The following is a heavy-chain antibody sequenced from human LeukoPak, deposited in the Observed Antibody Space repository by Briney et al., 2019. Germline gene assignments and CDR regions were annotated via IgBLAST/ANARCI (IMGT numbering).Heavy chain of an antibody. Sequence: GGSLRLSCAVSGFTFSDYYMSWVRQAPGKGLEWVSYISSSGSPIYYADSVKGRFTISRDNSKNTLYLQMNSLRAEDTAIYYCVRDRGTYRPIDYWGQGTLVTVSS. V-gene: IGHV3-11*01. CDR2: ISSSGSPI. J-gene: IGHJ4*02. CDR3: VRDRGTYRPIDY. CDR1: GFTFSDYY. D-gene: IGHD1-26*01.